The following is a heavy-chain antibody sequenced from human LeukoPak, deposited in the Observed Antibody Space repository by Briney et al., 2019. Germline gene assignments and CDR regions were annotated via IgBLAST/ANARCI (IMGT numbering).Heavy chain of an antibody. D-gene: IGHD3-3*02. CDR3: ARVSINYYYGMDV. Sequence: SETLSLTCTVSGGSISSYYWSWIRQPPGKGLEWIGYTYYSGSTNYNPSLKSRVTISVDTSKNQFSLKLSSVTAADTAVYYCARVSINYYYGMDVWGQGTTVTVSS. V-gene: IGHV4-59*01. CDR2: TYYSGST. CDR1: GGSISSYY. J-gene: IGHJ6*02.